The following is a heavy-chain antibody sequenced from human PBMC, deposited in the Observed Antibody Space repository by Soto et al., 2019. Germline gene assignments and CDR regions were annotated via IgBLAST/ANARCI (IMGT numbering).Heavy chain of an antibody. J-gene: IGHJ4*02. D-gene: IGHD6-19*01. CDR3: ARVRSSGWYGYCFDY. Sequence: PSETLSLTCTVSGGSISSYYWSWIRQPPGKGLEWIGYIYYSGSTNYNPSLKSRVTISVDTSKNQFSLKLSSVTAADTAVYYCARVRSSGWYGYCFDYWGQGTLVTVSS. V-gene: IGHV4-59*01. CDR1: GGSISSYY. CDR2: IYYSGST.